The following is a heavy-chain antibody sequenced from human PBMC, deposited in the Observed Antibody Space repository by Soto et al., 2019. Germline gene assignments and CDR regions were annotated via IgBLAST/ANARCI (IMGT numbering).Heavy chain of an antibody. J-gene: IGHJ4*02. CDR1: GYGFTTYV. D-gene: IGHD1-1*01. V-gene: IGHV1-18*01. CDR3: ARGRYGDY. CDR2: MSAHNGNT. Sequence: QVHLVQSGAELKKPGASVKVSFKGSGYGFTTYVSTWVRQAPGHGLEWMAWMSAHNGNTNSAQSLQGRVIVTRDTSTSTAYMELRSLRSDDTAVYSCARGRYGDYWGQGALVTVSS.